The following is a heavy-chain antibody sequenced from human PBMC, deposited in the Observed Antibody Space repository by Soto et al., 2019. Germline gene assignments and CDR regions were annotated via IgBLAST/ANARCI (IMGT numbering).Heavy chain of an antibody. CDR1: GGSISSSNW. J-gene: IGHJ4*02. CDR3: ARSTMVRGVIIYYFDY. D-gene: IGHD3-10*01. Sequence: LSLTCAVSGGSISSSNWWSWVRQPPGKGLEWIGEIYHSGSTNYNPSLKSRVTISVDKSKNQFSLKLSSVTAADTAVYYCARSTMVRGVIIYYFDYWGQGTLVTVSS. V-gene: IGHV4-4*02. CDR2: IYHSGST.